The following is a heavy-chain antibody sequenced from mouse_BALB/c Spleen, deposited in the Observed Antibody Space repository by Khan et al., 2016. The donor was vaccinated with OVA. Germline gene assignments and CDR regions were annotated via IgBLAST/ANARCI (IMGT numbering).Heavy chain of an antibody. J-gene: IGHJ4*01. D-gene: IGHD4-1*01. CDR3: ARGAGTSYGIDY. CDR1: GYTFSNYW. CDR2: IFPGRGNI. Sequence: QVQLKQSGAELMKPGASVKISCKTTGYTFSNYWIEWIKQRPGHGLEWIGEIFPGRGNINYNEKFKGKATFTADTSSNIAYMQLNSLTSEDSAVYYCARGAGTSYGIDYWGQGTSVTVSS. V-gene: IGHV1-9*01.